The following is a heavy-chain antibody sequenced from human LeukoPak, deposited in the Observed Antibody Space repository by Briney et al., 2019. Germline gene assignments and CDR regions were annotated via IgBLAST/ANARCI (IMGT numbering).Heavy chain of an antibody. D-gene: IGHD5-24*01. CDR3: AKAGRLLQLHYFDY. Sequence: GGSLRLSCAASGFTFSSYSMNWVRQAPGKGLEWVSSISSSGSYIYYADSMKGRFTISRDNAKKSLYLQMNSLRAEDTAVYYCAKAGRLLQLHYFDYWGQGTLVTVSS. CDR1: GFTFSSYS. J-gene: IGHJ4*02. CDR2: ISSSGSYI. V-gene: IGHV3-21*04.